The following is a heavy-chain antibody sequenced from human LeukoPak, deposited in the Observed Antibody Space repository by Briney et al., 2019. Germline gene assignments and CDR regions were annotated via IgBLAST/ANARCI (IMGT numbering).Heavy chain of an antibody. Sequence: PSQTLSLTCTVSGGSISSGGYYWGWIRQHPGKGLEWIGYIYDSGSTYYKPSLRSRVTISGDMSKNQFSLKLSSVSDADTAVYYCARYGSGWYFDLWGRGTLVTVSP. D-gene: IGHD2-8*01. V-gene: IGHV4-31*03. J-gene: IGHJ2*01. CDR2: IYDSGST. CDR1: GGSISSGGYY. CDR3: ARYGSGWYFDL.